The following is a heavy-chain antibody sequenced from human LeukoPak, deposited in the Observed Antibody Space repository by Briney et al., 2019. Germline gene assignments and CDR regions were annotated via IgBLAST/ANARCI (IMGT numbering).Heavy chain of an antibody. CDR1: GFSFDDYG. CDR2: ITWNGEMT. V-gene: IGHV3-20*04. CDR3: ARIGAGSSRDY. D-gene: IGHD6-13*01. Sequence: PGGSLRLSCAASGFSFDDYGMSWVRQVPGKGLEWVCGITWNGEMTGYAEAVKGRFTIPRDNAKNSLYVQMNSLRADDTAVYYCARIGAGSSRDYWGQGTLVTVSS. J-gene: IGHJ4*02.